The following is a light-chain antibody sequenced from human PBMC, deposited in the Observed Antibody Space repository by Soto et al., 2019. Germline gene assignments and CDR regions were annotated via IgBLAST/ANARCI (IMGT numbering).Light chain of an antibody. V-gene: IGLV1-40*01. CDR3: SSYTSSSIWV. CDR2: DNS. Sequence: QSVLTQPPSVSGAPGQRVTISCTGNSSNIGAGFDVHWYQQLPGTAPKLLIYDNSNRPSGVPDRFSGSKSGTSASLAITGLQAEDGTDYYCSSYTSSSIWVFGGGTKLTVL. CDR1: SSNIGAGFD. J-gene: IGLJ3*02.